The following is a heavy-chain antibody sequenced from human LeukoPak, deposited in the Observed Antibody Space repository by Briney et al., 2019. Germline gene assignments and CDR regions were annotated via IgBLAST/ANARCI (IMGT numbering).Heavy chain of an antibody. CDR3: ARGIIGYSSSWYVSHYFDY. Sequence: GGSLRLSCAASGFTFSSYSMNWVRQAPGKGLEWVSSISSSSSYIYYADSVKGRFTISRDNAKNSLYLQMNSLRAEDTAVYYCARGIIGYSSSWYVSHYFDYWGQGTLVTVSS. CDR2: ISSSSSYI. V-gene: IGHV3-21*01. J-gene: IGHJ4*02. D-gene: IGHD6-13*01. CDR1: GFTFSSYS.